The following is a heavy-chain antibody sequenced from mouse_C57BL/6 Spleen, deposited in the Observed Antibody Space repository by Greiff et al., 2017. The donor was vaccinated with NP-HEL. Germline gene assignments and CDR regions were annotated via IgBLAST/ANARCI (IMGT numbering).Heavy chain of an antibody. CDR1: GYSITSDY. V-gene: IGHV3-8*01. J-gene: IGHJ1*03. CDR2: ISYSGST. D-gene: IGHD1-1*01. Sequence: VQLQQSGPGLAKPSQTLSLTCSVTGYSITSDYWNWIRKFPGNKLEYMGYISYSGSTYYNPSLKSRISITRDTSKNQYYLQLNSVTTEDTATYYCARFYYGSSWNWYFDVWGTGTTVTVSS. CDR3: ARFYYGSSWNWYFDV.